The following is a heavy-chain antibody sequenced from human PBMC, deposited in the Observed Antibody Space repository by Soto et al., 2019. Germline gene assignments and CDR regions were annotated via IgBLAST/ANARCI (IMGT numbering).Heavy chain of an antibody. J-gene: IGHJ4*02. V-gene: IGHV3-53*02. D-gene: IGHD2-2*02. CDR2: IYSGGST. CDR1: GFTVRNHY. CDR3: ATYTSLDY. Sequence: EVQLVETGGGLIQPGGSLRLSCAASGFTVRNHYMSWVRQAPGKGLEWVSLIYSGGSTFYADSVKGRFTISRDNSKNTLFLQMNSLRAEDTAVYFCATYTSLDYWGQGTLVTVSS.